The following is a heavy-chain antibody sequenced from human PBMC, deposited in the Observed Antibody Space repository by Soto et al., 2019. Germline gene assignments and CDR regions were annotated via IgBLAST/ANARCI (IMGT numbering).Heavy chain of an antibody. Sequence: GGSLRLSCAASGFTFSSYSMNWVRQAPGKGLEWVSYISSSSTIYYADSVKGRFTISRDNAKNSLYLQMNSLRAEDTAVYYCAKDGSHNFDYWGQGTLVTVSS. CDR1: GFTFSSYS. CDR2: ISSSSTI. V-gene: IGHV3-48*01. J-gene: IGHJ4*02. CDR3: AKDGSHNFDY. D-gene: IGHD1-26*01.